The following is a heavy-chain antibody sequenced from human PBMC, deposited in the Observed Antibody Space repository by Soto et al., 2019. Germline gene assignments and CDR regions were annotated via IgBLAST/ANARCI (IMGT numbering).Heavy chain of an antibody. CDR3: AREEAAAGSTH. Sequence: QVQLVQSGAEVKKPGSSVKVSCKASGGTFSSYAISWVRQAPGQGLEWMGGIIPIFGTANYARKFQGRVTITADESTSTAYMGLSRLRSEDTAVYYCAREEAAAGSTHWGQGTLVTVSS. CDR1: GGTFSSYA. J-gene: IGHJ4*02. V-gene: IGHV1-69*01. CDR2: IIPIFGTA. D-gene: IGHD6-13*01.